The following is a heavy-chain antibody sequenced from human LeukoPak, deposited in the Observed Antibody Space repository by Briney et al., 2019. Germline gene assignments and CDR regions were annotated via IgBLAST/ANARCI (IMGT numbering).Heavy chain of an antibody. V-gene: IGHV3-48*03. CDR1: GFTFSSYE. CDR2: ISGSASTI. D-gene: IGHD5-24*01. Sequence: GGSLRLSCAASGFTFSSYEMNWVRQAPGKGLEWVSYISGSASTIYYADSVKGRFTISRDNAKNSLYLRMNSLRAEDTAVYYCVTKWRWLQFWGQGTLVTVSS. J-gene: IGHJ4*02. CDR3: VTKWRWLQF.